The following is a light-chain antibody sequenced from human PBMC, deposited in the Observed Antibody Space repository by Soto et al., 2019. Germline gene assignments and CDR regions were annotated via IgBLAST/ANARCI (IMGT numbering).Light chain of an antibody. J-gene: IGLJ1*01. CDR2: DVS. Sequence: QSALTQPRSVSGSPGQSVTISCTGTSSDVGGYNCVSWYQQHPGKAPKLMIYDVSKQPSGVPDRFSGSKSGNTASLTISGLQAEDEADYYCCSYAGSYVFGTGTKVTVL. V-gene: IGLV2-11*01. CDR1: SSDVGGYNC. CDR3: CSYAGSYV.